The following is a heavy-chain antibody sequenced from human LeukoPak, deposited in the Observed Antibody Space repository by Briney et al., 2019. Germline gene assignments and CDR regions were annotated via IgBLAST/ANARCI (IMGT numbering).Heavy chain of an antibody. CDR2: INPNSGGT. D-gene: IGHD2-15*01. CDR1: GYTFTRYY. Sequence: ASVKVSCKASGYTFTRYYMHWVRQAPGQGLEWMGWINPNSGGTNYAQKFQGRVTMTRDTSISTAYMELSRLRSDDTAVYYCARAIGDSWDIDYWGQGTLVTVSS. CDR3: ARAIGDSWDIDY. V-gene: IGHV1-2*02. J-gene: IGHJ4*02.